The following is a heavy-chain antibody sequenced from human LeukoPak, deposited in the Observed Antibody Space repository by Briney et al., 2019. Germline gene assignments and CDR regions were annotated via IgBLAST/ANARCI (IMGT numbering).Heavy chain of an antibody. CDR3: ARAPRVGVPAAFSIAFDI. Sequence: GASVKVSCKASGYTFTGYYMHWVRQAPGQGLEWMGWINTNSGGTNYAQKFQGRVTMTRDTSISTAYMELSRLRSDDTAVYYCARAPRVGVPAAFSIAFDIWGQGTMVT. V-gene: IGHV1-2*02. CDR2: INTNSGGT. J-gene: IGHJ3*02. CDR1: GYTFTGYY. D-gene: IGHD2-2*01.